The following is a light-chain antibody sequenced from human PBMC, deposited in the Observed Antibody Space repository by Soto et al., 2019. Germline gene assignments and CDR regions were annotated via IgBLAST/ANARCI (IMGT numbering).Light chain of an antibody. CDR3: QHLNSYPFT. CDR1: QSIGTS. V-gene: IGKV1-9*01. J-gene: IGKJ4*01. Sequence: IQLTQSPSSLSASVGDRVTITCRASQSIGTSLAWYQQKPEKAPNLPISAASTSQSGVPSRINASGSETDFDLTLSSLQRQDFATYYCQHLNSYPFTFGAGTKVEI. CDR2: AAS.